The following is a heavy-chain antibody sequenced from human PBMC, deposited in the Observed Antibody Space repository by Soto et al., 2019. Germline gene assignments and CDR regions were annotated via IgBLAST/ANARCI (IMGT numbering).Heavy chain of an antibody. Sequence: QVLLVQSGAEVKKPGSSVKVSCKASGGTFSNYTITWVRQAPGQGLEWMGGIVPTLRTANYAPTFQGRVTIPADESTSTSYIDLSNLRYGDTAVYYFAMPRYCSGGRCYNNLDYWGQGTLVSVAS. CDR1: GGTFSNYT. CDR2: IVPTLRTA. V-gene: IGHV1-69*16. J-gene: IGHJ4*02. D-gene: IGHD2-15*01. CDR3: AMPRYCSGGRCYNNLDY.